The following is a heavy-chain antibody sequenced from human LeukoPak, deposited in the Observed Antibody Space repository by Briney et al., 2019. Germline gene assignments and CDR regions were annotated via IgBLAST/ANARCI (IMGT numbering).Heavy chain of an antibody. D-gene: IGHD5-24*01. Sequence: GGSLRLSCAASGLTFSRYGIHWVRQAPGKGLEWVAVISYDGSNKYYADSVKGRFTISRDNFKNTLYLQMNSLKAEDTAIYYCATDDYKAFDIWGQGTMVTVSS. J-gene: IGHJ3*02. CDR2: ISYDGSNK. CDR3: ATDDYKAFDI. CDR1: GLTFSRYG. V-gene: IGHV3-30-3*01.